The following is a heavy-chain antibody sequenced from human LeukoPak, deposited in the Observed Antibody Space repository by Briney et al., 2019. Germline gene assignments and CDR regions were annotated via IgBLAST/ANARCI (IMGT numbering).Heavy chain of an antibody. J-gene: IGHJ4*02. CDR3: ARARETVPIDY. V-gene: IGHV4-59*12. CDR2: IYCSGST. D-gene: IGHD4-11*01. Sequence: SETLSLTCTVSGGSISSYYWSWIRQPPGKGLEWIGYIYCSGSTNYNPSLKSRVTISVDTSKNQFSLKLSSVTAADTAVYYCARARETVPIDYWSQGTLVTVSS. CDR1: GGSISSYY.